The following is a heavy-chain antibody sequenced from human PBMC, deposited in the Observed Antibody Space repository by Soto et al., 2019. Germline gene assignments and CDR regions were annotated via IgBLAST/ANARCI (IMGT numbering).Heavy chain of an antibody. CDR1: GFTFSSSW. J-gene: IGHJ4*02. V-gene: IGHV3-74*01. CDR2: INSDGSST. D-gene: IGHD2-15*01. Sequence: GGSLRLSCAASGFTFSSSWMHWFRQAPGKGLVWVSRINSDGSSTSFADSVKDRFTISRDNAKNTLYLQMNSLRAEDTAVYYCARVIVLAATGPHFDYWGQGTLVTVSS. CDR3: ARVIVLAATGPHFDY.